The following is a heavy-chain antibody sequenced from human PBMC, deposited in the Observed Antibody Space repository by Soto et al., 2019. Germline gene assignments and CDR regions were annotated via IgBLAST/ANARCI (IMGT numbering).Heavy chain of an antibody. CDR1: GYSFTDYH. Sequence: ASVKVSCKASGYSFTDYHIHWVRQAPGQGLGWLGRINPKSGGTSTAQKFQGWVTMTRDRSISTVYMELTRLRSDDTAVYFCARGHSTDCSNGVCSFFYNHEMDVWGQGTTVTVSS. CDR3: ARGHSTDCSNGVCSFFYNHEMDV. D-gene: IGHD2-8*01. J-gene: IGHJ6*02. CDR2: INPKSGGT. V-gene: IGHV1-2*04.